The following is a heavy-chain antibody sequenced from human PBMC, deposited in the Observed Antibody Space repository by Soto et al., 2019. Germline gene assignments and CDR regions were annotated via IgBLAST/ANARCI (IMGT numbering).Heavy chain of an antibody. D-gene: IGHD3-3*01. CDR3: ARGVVIISYYYGMDV. Sequence: PSETLSLTCTFSCGSIISGGYYWSWIRQHPGKGLEWIGYIYYSGSTYYNPSLKSRVTISVDTSKNQFSLKLSSVTAADTAVYYCARGVVIISYYYGMDVWGQGTTVTVSS. V-gene: IGHV4-31*03. CDR2: IYYSGST. CDR1: CGSIISGGYY. J-gene: IGHJ6*02.